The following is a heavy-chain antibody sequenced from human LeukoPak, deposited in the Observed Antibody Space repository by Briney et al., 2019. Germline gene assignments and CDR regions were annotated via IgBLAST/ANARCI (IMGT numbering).Heavy chain of an antibody. CDR3: ARYHSSGSFDY. V-gene: IGHV4-39*07. CDR1: DGSISSSSYY. J-gene: IGHJ4*02. D-gene: IGHD6-19*01. CDR2: IYYSGST. Sequence: PSETLSLTCTVSDGSISSSSYYWGWIRQPPGKGLEWIGSIYYSGSTYYNPSLKSRVTISVDTSKNQFSLKLSPVTAADTAVYYCARYHSSGSFDYWGQGTLVTVSS.